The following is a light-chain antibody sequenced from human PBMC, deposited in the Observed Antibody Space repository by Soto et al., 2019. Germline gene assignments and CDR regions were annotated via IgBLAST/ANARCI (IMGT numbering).Light chain of an antibody. J-gene: IGKJ1*01. CDR3: LQAYNYPRA. CDR2: AAS. CDR1: QGIRND. Sequence: AIQMTQSPSSLSASVGDRVTITCRASQGIRNDLGWYQQKPGKAPKLLIYAASSLQSGVPSRFGGSGSGTDFTLTISSLQPEDVAIYYGLQAYNYPRAFGEGTKVEI. V-gene: IGKV1-6*01.